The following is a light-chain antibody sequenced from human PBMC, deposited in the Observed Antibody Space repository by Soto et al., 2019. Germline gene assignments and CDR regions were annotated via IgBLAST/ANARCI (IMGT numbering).Light chain of an antibody. Sequence: EIVLTQSPGTLSLSPWERATLSCRASQSVSSRYVAWDQHKPGQAPMLLIYGASSTATGSPDRFSGSGSGTDSTTTHSRLEPEDFAVYYWQHYGSAPKTFGQGTKVEIK. CDR1: QSVSSRY. CDR2: GAS. J-gene: IGKJ1*01. CDR3: QHYGSAPKT. V-gene: IGKV3-20*01.